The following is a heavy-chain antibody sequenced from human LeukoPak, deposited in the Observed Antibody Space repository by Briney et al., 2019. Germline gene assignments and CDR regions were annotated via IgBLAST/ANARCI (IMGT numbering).Heavy chain of an antibody. CDR3: ARHTGYDFAFDY. CDR2: ISSSGRTI. Sequence: PGGSLRLSCVASGFTFSSYEMNWVRQAPGKGLEWVSYISSSGRTIHYADSVKGRFSISRGNAKNSLYLQMNSLRAEDTAVYYCARHTGYDFAFDYWGQGTLVTVSS. CDR1: GFTFSSYE. D-gene: IGHD5-12*01. V-gene: IGHV3-48*03. J-gene: IGHJ4*02.